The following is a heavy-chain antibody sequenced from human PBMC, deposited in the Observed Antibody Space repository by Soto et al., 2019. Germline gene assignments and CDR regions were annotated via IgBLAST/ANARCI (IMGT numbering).Heavy chain of an antibody. V-gene: IGHV4-31*03. D-gene: IGHD1-26*01. CDR3: ASGTEVSPSWDV. J-gene: IGHJ6*02. Sequence: PSETLSFTCTVSGGSISSGGYYWSWIRQHPGKGLEWIGYIYYSGSTYYNPSLKSRVTISVDTSKNQFSLKLSSVTAADTAVYYCASGTEVSPSWDVWGQGTTVTVSS. CDR2: IYYSGST. CDR1: GGSISSGGYY.